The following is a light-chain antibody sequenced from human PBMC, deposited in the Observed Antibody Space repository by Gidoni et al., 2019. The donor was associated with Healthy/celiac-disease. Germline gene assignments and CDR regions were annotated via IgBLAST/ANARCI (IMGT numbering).Light chain of an antibody. CDR1: SSNIGAGYD. Sequence: QSVLTQPPSASGAPGQRVTIPCTGSSSNIGAGYDVHWYQQLPGTAPKLLIYGNSNRSSGVPDRFSGSKSGTSASLAITGLQAEDEADYYCQSYDSSLSVVFGGGTKLTVL. CDR3: QSYDSSLSVV. CDR2: GNS. V-gene: IGLV1-40*01. J-gene: IGLJ2*01.